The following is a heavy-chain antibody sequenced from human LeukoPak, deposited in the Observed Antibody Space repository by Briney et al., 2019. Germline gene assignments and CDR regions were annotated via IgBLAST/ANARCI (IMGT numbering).Heavy chain of an antibody. D-gene: IGHD6-13*01. V-gene: IGHV3-49*04. J-gene: IGHJ4*02. Sequence: GGSLRLSCTASGFTFGDYAMSWVRQAPGKGLEWITFIRSKAYGGTAEYAASVRGRFTFSRDDSKSIAYLQLNSLETEDTAIYYCARSTYSSSYYVVFDYWGQGTLVTVSS. CDR1: GFTFGDYA. CDR3: ARSTYSSSYYVVFDY. CDR2: IRSKAYGGTA.